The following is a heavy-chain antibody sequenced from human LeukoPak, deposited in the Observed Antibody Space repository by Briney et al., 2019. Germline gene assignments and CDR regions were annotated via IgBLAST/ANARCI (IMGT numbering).Heavy chain of an antibody. Sequence: SETLSLTCTVSGGSISVYHWSWIRQPPGKGLEWIGYLYDTGMTNYSTSLKSRVTISVDTSNNQISLKLTSVTAADTAIYFCAKEGMGSEATTADGAFDIWGQGTTVTVSS. CDR2: LYDTGMT. J-gene: IGHJ3*02. V-gene: IGHV4-4*08. D-gene: IGHD1-26*01. CDR3: AKEGMGSEATTADGAFDI. CDR1: GGSISVYH.